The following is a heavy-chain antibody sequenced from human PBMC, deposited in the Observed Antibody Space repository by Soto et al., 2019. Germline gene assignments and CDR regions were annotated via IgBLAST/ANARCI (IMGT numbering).Heavy chain of an antibody. Sequence: QVQLVESGGGVVQSGGSLRLSCAASGFTFSPYPMHWVRQAPGKGLEWVAVVSYDETSKYYADSVKGRFTISRDNSKNTLYLQMNSLGPEDTAVYYCVRCWGSGDGSNLGYNWLDPWGQGTLVTVSS. J-gene: IGHJ5*02. V-gene: IGHV3-30-3*01. CDR2: VSYDETSK. CDR3: VRCWGSGDGSNLGYNWLDP. D-gene: IGHD3-16*01. CDR1: GFTFSPYP.